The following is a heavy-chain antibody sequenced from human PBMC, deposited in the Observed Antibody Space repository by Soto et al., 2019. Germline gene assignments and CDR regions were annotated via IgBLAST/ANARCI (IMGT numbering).Heavy chain of an antibody. CDR1: GGSFSGYY. CDR3: ARGGSNGRVYSSGYYYDY. Sequence: ETLSLTCAVYGGSFSGYYWSWIRQPPGKGLEWIGEINHSGSTNYNPSLKSRVTISVDTSKNQFSLKLSSVTAADTAVYYCARGGSNGRVYSSGYYYDYWGQGTLVTVSS. CDR2: INHSGST. J-gene: IGHJ4*02. D-gene: IGHD3-22*01. V-gene: IGHV4-34*01.